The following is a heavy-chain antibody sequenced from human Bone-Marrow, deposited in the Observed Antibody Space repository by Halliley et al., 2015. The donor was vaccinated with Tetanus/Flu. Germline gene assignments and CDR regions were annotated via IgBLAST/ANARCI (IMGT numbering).Heavy chain of an antibody. J-gene: IGHJ4*02. CDR2: IKHDGSAK. CDR3: ARGRYCGGNCYVDLDY. V-gene: IGHV3-7*04. D-gene: IGHD2-21*02. Sequence: SLRLSCAASGFTFSSYAMSWVRQAPGKGLEWVANIKHDGSAKYYVDSVKGRLTISRDNAKNSLYLEMNSLRGEDTAVYYCARGRYCGGNCYVDLDYWGQGTLVTVSS. CDR1: GFTFSSYA.